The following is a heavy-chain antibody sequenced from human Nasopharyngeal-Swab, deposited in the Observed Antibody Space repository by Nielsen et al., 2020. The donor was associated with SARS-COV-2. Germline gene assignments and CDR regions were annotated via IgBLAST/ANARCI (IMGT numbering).Heavy chain of an antibody. D-gene: IGHD6-13*01. J-gene: IGHJ5*02. CDR1: GGSISSSSYY. CDR3: ARLAGTNWFDP. CDR2: IYYSGST. V-gene: IGHV4-39*01. Sequence: SETLSLTCTVPGGSISSSSYYWGWIRQPPGKGLEWIGSIYYSGSTYYNPSLKSRVTISVDTSKNQFSLKLSSVTAADTAVYYCARLAGTNWFDPWGQGTLVTVSS.